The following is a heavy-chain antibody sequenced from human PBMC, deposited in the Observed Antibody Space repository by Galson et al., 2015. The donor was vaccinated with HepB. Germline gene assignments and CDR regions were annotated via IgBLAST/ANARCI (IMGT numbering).Heavy chain of an antibody. CDR1: GGSISSYY. V-gene: IGHV4-59*01. J-gene: IGHJ4*02. D-gene: IGHD3-3*01. CDR3: ARERRLDDFWSGSSLYYFDY. Sequence: ETLSLTCTVSGGSISSYYWSWIRQPPGKGLEWIGYIYYSGSTNYNPSFKSRVTMSVDTSKNQFSLKLSSVTAADTAVCYCARERRLDDFWSGSSLYYFDYWGQGTLVTVSS. CDR2: IYYSGST.